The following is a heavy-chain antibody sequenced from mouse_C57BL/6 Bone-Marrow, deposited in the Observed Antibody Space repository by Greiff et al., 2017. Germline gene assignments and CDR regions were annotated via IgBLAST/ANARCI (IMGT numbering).Heavy chain of an antibody. CDR2: ISSGGDYI. CDR3: TRDYYGRGTYAMDY. Sequence: DVMLVESGEGLVKPGGSLKLSCAASGFTFSSYAMSWVRQTPEKRLAWVAYISSGGDYIYYADTVKGRFTISRDNARNTLYLQMSSLKSEDTAMYYCTRDYYGRGTYAMDYWGQGTSVTVSS. J-gene: IGHJ4*01. V-gene: IGHV5-9-1*02. D-gene: IGHD1-1*01. CDR1: GFTFSSYA.